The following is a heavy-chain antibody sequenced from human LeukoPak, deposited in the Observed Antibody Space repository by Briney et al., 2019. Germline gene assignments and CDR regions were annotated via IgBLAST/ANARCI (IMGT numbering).Heavy chain of an antibody. Sequence: PGGSLRLSCAASGFSFSTSVIHWVRQPSGKGLEWVGRIRSKAFSYATAYAASVRGRFTISRDDSRTTAYLQMNSLKTEDTAVYYCTTAAPPYYDGSGYYLWGQGTLVTVSS. J-gene: IGHJ5*02. CDR1: GFSFSTSV. D-gene: IGHD3-22*01. CDR3: TTAAPPYYDGSGYYL. CDR2: IRSKAFSYAT. V-gene: IGHV3-73*01.